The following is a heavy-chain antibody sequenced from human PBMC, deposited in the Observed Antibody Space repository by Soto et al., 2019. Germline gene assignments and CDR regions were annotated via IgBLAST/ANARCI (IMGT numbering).Heavy chain of an antibody. CDR3: AGGQYSSGGGYFDY. Sequence: GGSLRLSCAASGFTFSSYEMNWVRQAPGKGLEWVSYISSSASTIYYADSVKGRFTISRDNAKNSLYLQMNSLRAEDTAVYYCAGGQYSSGGGYFDYWGQETLVTVSS. CDR2: ISSSASTI. CDR1: GFTFSSYE. J-gene: IGHJ4*02. V-gene: IGHV3-48*03. D-gene: IGHD6-19*01.